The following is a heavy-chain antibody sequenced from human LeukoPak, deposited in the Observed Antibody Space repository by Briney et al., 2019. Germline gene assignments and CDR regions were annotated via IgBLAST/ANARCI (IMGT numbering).Heavy chain of an antibody. CDR2: MNPNSGNT. V-gene: IGHV1-8*01. J-gene: IGHJ4*02. D-gene: IGHD2-2*01. CDR3: ARESLGYCSSTSCYRIFGY. Sequence: ASVKVSCKASGYTFTSYDINWVRQATGQGLEWMGWMNPNSGNTGYAQKFQGRVTMTRNTSISTAYMELSSLRSEDTAVYYCARESLGYCSSTSCYRIFGYWGQGTLVTVSS. CDR1: GYTFTSYD.